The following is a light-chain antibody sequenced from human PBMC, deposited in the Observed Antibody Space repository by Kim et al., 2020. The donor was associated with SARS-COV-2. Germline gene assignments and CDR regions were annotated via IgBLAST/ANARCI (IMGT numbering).Light chain of an antibody. CDR3: QQYGSSPYT. CDR2: GAS. Sequence: SPGERATLSCRASQSVSSNYLAWYQQKPGRAPRLLIYGASSRATGIPDRFSGSGSGTDFTLTISRLEPEDFAVYYCQQYGSSPYTFGQGTKLEI. V-gene: IGKV3-20*01. J-gene: IGKJ2*01. CDR1: QSVSSNY.